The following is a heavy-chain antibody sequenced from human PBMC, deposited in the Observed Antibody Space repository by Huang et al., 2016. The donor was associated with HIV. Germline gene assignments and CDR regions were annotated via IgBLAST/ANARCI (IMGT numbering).Heavy chain of an antibody. CDR1: TFTFGAYW. D-gene: IGHD1-1*01. CDR3: ATKTAAMDI. J-gene: IGHJ6*02. V-gene: IGHV3-7*01. CDR2: IRQDESEK. Sequence: VESGGRLVQPGGSLRLSCVGSTFTFGAYWMSWVRQPPGKGLEWVANIRQDESEKDYVDSVKGRFNISRDNAKKVLFLEMNNVRVEDTATYYCATKTAAMDIWGQGTTVTVS.